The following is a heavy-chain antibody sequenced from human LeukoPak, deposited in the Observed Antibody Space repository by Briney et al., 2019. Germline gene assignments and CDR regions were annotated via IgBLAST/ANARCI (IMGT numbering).Heavy chain of an antibody. CDR1: GYTFTSYD. D-gene: IGHD3-22*01. CDR3: ATSASPITMIVVGPAYYFDY. Sequence: ASVKVSCKASGYTFTSYDINWVRQATGQGLEWMGWMNPNSGNTGYAQKFQGRVTITRNTSISTAYMELSSLRSEDTAVYYCATSASPITMIVVGPAYYFDYWGQGTLVTVSS. V-gene: IGHV1-8*03. J-gene: IGHJ4*02. CDR2: MNPNSGNT.